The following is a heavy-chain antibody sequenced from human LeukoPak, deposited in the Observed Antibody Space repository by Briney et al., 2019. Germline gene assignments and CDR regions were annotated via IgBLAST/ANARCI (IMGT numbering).Heavy chain of an antibody. CDR1: GFTFSSYA. V-gene: IGHV3-23*01. D-gene: IGHD3-10*01. CDR3: AKDDGFSFDL. CDR2: ISGSGGST. Sequence: GGSLRLXCAASGFTFSSYAMRWVRQAPGKGLEWVSAISGSGGSTYYADSVKGRFTTSRDNSKNTLYLQMNSLRAEDTAVYYCAKDDGFSFDLWGRGTLVTVSS. J-gene: IGHJ2*01.